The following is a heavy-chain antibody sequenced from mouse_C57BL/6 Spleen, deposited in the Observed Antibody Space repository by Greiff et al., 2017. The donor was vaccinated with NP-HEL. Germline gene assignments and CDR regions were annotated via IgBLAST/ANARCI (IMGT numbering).Heavy chain of an antibody. CDR2: IYPGDGDT. CDR1: GYAFSSSW. CDR3: ARGYYYGSSDWYFDV. D-gene: IGHD1-1*01. J-gene: IGHJ1*03. Sequence: VQLQQSGPELVKPGASVKISCKASGYAFSSSWMNWVKQRPGKGLEWIGRIYPGDGDTNYNGKFKGKATLTADKSSSTAYMQLSSLTSEDSAVYFCARGYYYGSSDWYFDVWGTGTTVTVSS. V-gene: IGHV1-82*01.